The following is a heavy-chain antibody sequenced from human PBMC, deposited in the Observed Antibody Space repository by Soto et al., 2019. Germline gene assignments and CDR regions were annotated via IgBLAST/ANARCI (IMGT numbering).Heavy chain of an antibody. V-gene: IGHV4-39*07. D-gene: IGHD3-10*01. J-gene: IGHJ6*02. CDR3: ARGLLTILWFGERGGYGMDV. CDR1: GGSISSSSYY. Sequence: SETLSLTCTVSGGSISSSSYYWGWIRQPPGKGLEWIGSIYYSGSTYYSPSLKSRVTISVDTSKNQFSLKLSSVTAADTAVYYCARGLLTILWFGERGGYGMDVWGQGTTVTVSS. CDR2: IYYSGST.